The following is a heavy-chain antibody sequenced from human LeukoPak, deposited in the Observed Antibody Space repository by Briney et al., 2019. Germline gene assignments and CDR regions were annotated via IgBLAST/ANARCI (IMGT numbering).Heavy chain of an antibody. CDR1: GFSLSTSEVG. D-gene: IGHD2-21*01. Sequence: KSSGPTLVNPTQTLTLTCTFSGFSLSTSEVGVTWIRQPPGKALEWLALIYWDDDKRYSPSLKSRVTITKDTSKNQVVLTMTNMDPVDTATYYCAHRPGRGIPAAHWGQGTLVTVSS. J-gene: IGHJ4*02. CDR2: IYWDDDK. V-gene: IGHV2-5*02. CDR3: AHRPGRGIPAAH.